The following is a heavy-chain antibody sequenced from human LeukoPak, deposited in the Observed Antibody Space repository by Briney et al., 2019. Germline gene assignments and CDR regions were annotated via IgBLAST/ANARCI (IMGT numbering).Heavy chain of an antibody. J-gene: IGHJ3*02. CDR3: ARDPRDYGGNFYDAFDI. V-gene: IGHV1-46*01. CDR2: INPSGGST. D-gene: IGHD4-23*01. CDR1: GYTFTSYY. Sequence: GASVKVSCKASGYTFTSYYMHWVRQAPGQGLEWMGIINPSGGSTSYAQKFQGRVTMTRDTSTSTVYMELSSLRSEDTAVYYCARDPRDYGGNFYDAFDIWGQGTMVTVSS.